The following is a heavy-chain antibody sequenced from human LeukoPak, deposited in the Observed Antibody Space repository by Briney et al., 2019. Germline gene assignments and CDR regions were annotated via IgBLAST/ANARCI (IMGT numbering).Heavy chain of an antibody. V-gene: IGHV3-21*04. Sequence: GGSLRLPCAASGFTFSSYSMNWVRQAPGKGLEWVSSISSSSSYIYYADSVKGRFTISRDNAKNSLYLQMNSLRAEDTAVYYCARDRGLYGGNKGRSVRHFDYWGQGTLVTVSS. CDR1: GFTFSSYS. CDR2: ISSSSSYI. J-gene: IGHJ4*02. CDR3: ARDRGLYGGNKGRSVRHFDY. D-gene: IGHD4-23*01.